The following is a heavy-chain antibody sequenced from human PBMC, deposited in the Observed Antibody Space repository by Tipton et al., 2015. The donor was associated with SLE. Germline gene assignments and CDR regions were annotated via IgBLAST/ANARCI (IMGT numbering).Heavy chain of an antibody. CDR2: IYYSGST. V-gene: IGHV4-39*01. CDR1: GGSISSSSYY. J-gene: IGHJ6*03. D-gene: IGHD2-8*01. Sequence: TLSLTCTVSGGSISSSSYYWGWIRQPPGKGLEWIGSIYYSGSTYYNPSLKSRVTISVDTSKTQFSLKLSAVPAADTAVYYCARQTVAVYAKYMDVWGKGTTVTVSS. CDR3: ARQTVAVYAKYMDV.